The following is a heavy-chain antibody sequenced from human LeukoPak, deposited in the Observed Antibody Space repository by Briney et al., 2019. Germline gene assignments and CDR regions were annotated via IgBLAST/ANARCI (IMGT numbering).Heavy chain of an antibody. Sequence: PSETLSLTCAVYGGSFSGYYWSWLRQPPGKGLEWIGEINHSGSTNYNPSLKSRVTISVDTSKNQFSLKLSSVTAADTAVYYCARGLRRWYDSRPFDYWGQGTLVTVSS. CDR2: INHSGST. CDR3: ARGLRRWYDSRPFDY. V-gene: IGHV4-34*01. J-gene: IGHJ4*02. D-gene: IGHD4-23*01. CDR1: GGSFSGYY.